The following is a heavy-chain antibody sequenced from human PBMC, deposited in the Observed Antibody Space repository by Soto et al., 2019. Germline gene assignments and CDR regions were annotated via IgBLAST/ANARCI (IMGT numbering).Heavy chain of an antibody. CDR1: GGSVSSGSYY. V-gene: IGHV4-61*01. J-gene: IGHJ6*02. CDR3: AREGGKRWPLYYYYGMDV. CDR2: IYYSGST. D-gene: IGHD6-19*01. Sequence: PSETLSLTCTVSGGSVSSGSYYWSWIRQPPGKGLEWIGYIYYSGSTNYNPSLKSRVTISVDTSKNQFSLKLSSVTAADTAVYYCAREGGKRWPLYYYYGMDVWGQGTTVTVSS.